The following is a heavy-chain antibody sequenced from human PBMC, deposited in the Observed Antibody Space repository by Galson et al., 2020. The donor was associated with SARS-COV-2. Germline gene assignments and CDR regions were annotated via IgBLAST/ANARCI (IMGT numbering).Heavy chain of an antibody. CDR3: ARVYEGVNGAASGYYFDS. CDR1: NGSINSAGYYY. CDR2: TYYSGAT. J-gene: IGHJ4*02. V-gene: IGHV4-31*03. D-gene: IGHD3-10*01. Sequence: SETLSLTCTVSNGSINSAGYYYWSWIRQHPGKGLEWIGYTYYSGATYDNPSLKSRLSISVDTSKNQFSLKLRSVTAADTAVYYCARVYEGVNGAASGYYFDSWGQGTLVTVSS.